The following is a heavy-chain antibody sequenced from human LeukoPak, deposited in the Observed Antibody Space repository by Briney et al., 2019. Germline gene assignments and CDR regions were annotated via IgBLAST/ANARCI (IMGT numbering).Heavy chain of an antibody. CDR1: GGSISSYY. CDR2: IYYSGST. J-gene: IGHJ3*02. CDR3: ARLHRGEEAFDI. Sequence: PSETLSLTCTVSGGSISSYYWSWIRQSPGKGLEWIGYIYYSGSTNYNPSHKSRVTISVDTSKNQFSLKLSSVTTADTAVYYCARLHRGEEAFDIWGQGTMVTVSS. V-gene: IGHV4-59*01.